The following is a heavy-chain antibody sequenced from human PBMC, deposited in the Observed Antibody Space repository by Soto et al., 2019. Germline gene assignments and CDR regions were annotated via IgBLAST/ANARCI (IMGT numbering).Heavy chain of an antibody. CDR2: ISTYNDNT. D-gene: IGHD3-22*01. Sequence: ASVKGSCKASGFTFTSYGFNWVRQAPGQGLEWMAWISTYNDNTNYAQKLQGRVTMTTDTSTSTAYMELRSLRSDDTAVYYCARAHTYDRSGYYSYWGQGTLVTVSA. CDR1: GFTFTSYG. J-gene: IGHJ4*02. V-gene: IGHV1-18*01. CDR3: ARAHTYDRSGYYSY.